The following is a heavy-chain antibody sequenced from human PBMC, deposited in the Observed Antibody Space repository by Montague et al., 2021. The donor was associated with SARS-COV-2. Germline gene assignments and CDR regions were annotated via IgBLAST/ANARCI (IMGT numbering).Heavy chain of an antibody. CDR3: ARIWGATGGDAFDI. Sequence: PALVKPTQTLTLTCTFSGFSLSTSGMCVSWIRQPPGKALEWLALIDWDDDKYYSTSLKTRLTISKDTSKSQVVLTMTNMAPVDTATYYCARIWGATGGDAFDIWGQGTMVTVSS. CDR2: IDWDDDK. V-gene: IGHV2-70*01. J-gene: IGHJ3*02. CDR1: GFSLSTSGMC. D-gene: IGHD1-26*01.